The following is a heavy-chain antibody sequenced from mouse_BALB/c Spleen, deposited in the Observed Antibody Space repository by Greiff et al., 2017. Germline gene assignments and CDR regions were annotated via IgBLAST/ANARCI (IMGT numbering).Heavy chain of an antibody. V-gene: IGHV1-4*02. D-gene: IGHD2-1*01. CDR3: ARFHGNPEDY. CDR2: INPSSGYT. J-gene: IGHJ4*01. CDR1: GYTFTSYT. Sequence: QVQLQQSAAELARPGASVKMSCKASGYTFTSYTMHWVKQRPGQGLEWIGYINPSSGYTEYNQKFKDKTTLTADKSSSTAYMQLSSLTSEDSAVYYCARFHGNPEDYWGQGTSVTVSS.